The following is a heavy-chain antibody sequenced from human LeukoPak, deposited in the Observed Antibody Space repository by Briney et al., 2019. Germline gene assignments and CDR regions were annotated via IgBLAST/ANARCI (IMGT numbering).Heavy chain of an antibody. J-gene: IGHJ4*02. V-gene: IGHV3-30*18. D-gene: IGHD3-10*01. CDR1: GFTFSNYG. CDR2: ISYDGNNK. Sequence: GGSLRLSCAASGFTFSNYGMHWVRQAPGKGLEWVAVISYDGNNKYSADSVKGRFTISRDNSKNTLYLQMNSLRAEDTAVYYCAKDRTTMVRGVMGYWGQGTLVTVSS. CDR3: AKDRTTMVRGVMGY.